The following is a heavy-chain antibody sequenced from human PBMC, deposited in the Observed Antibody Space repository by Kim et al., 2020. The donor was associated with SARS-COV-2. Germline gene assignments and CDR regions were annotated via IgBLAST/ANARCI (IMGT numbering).Heavy chain of an antibody. D-gene: IGHD3-22*01. Sequence: GGSLRLSCSASGFTFSSYAMHWVRQAPGKGLEYVSAISSNGGSTYYADTVKGRFTISRDNSKNTLYLQMSSLRAEDTAVYYCVKDLRITMIVLGAFDIWGQGTRVTVSS. CDR2: ISSNGGST. CDR1: GFTFSSYA. V-gene: IGHV3-64D*06. J-gene: IGHJ3*02. CDR3: VKDLRITMIVLGAFDI.